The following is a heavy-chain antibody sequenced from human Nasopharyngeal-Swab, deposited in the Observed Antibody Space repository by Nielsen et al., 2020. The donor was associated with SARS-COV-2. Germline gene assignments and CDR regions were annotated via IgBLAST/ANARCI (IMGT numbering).Heavy chain of an antibody. J-gene: IGHJ6*03. CDR3: AKSRGDTTMAHYYYLDV. Sequence: GESLKISCAVSGLPFNNYAVTWVSQAPGKGLEWVSIISSSGTDTYYADYVKGRFTISRDNSKNTLYLQMNSLRAEDSAIYYCAKSRGDTTMAHYYYLDVWGKGTTVTVSS. CDR2: ISSSGTDT. D-gene: IGHD5-24*01. CDR1: GLPFNNYA. V-gene: IGHV3-23*01.